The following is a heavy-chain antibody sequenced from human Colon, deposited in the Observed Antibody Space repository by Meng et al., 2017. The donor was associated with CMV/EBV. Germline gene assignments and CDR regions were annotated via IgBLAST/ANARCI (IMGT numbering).Heavy chain of an antibody. Sequence: GESLKISCAASGFTFSSYEMNWVRQAPGKGLEWVSYISSSGSTIYYADSVKGRFTISRDNAKNSLYLQMNSLRAEDTAVYYCARDPVAAAADGMDVWGQGTTVTVSS. D-gene: IGHD6-13*01. CDR2: ISSSGSTI. J-gene: IGHJ6*02. CDR1: GFTFSSYE. V-gene: IGHV3-48*03. CDR3: ARDPVAAAADGMDV.